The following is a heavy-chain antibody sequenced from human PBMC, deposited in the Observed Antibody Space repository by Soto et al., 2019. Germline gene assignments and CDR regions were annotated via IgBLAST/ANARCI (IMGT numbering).Heavy chain of an antibody. CDR2: MNPNSGNT. CDR3: AGGRGWELLRFYYYYGMDV. V-gene: IGHV1-8*01. CDR1: GYTFTSYD. Sequence: ASVKVSCKASGYTFTSYDINWVRQATGQGLEWMGWMNPNSGNTGYAQKFQGRVTMTRNTSISTAYMELSSLRSEDTAVYYCAGGRGWELLRFYYYYGMDVWGQGTTVTVSS. D-gene: IGHD1-26*01. J-gene: IGHJ6*02.